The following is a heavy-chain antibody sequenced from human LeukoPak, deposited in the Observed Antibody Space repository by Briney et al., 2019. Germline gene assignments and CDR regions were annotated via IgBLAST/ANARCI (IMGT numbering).Heavy chain of an antibody. CDR2: IYSSGSA. V-gene: IGHV4-59*08. CDR3: ARHRDYYDT. CDR1: GGSISSYY. J-gene: IGHJ4*01. D-gene: IGHD3-22*01. Sequence: SETLSLTCTVSGGSISSYYWSWIRQPAGKGLEWIGYIYSSGSANYNPSLKSRVIISGDTSKNQISLNLTSVTAADTAVYFCARHRDYYDTWGHGTLVTVSS.